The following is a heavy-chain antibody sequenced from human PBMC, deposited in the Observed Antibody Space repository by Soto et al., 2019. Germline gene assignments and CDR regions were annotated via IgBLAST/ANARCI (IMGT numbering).Heavy chain of an antibody. D-gene: IGHD1-1*01. J-gene: IGHJ3*02. CDR3: AGLWNGHYLGAFDI. V-gene: IGHV1-3*01. CDR1: GYTFTTYA. Sequence: VQSGAEVKNPGASVKASCKTSGYTFTTYAMHWVRQAPGQGLEWMGRINADNGDTTFSQKFQGRVTIVRDTSASTVYMELSSLRSEDTAVYYCAGLWNGHYLGAFDIWGQGTMVVVSS. CDR2: INADNGDT.